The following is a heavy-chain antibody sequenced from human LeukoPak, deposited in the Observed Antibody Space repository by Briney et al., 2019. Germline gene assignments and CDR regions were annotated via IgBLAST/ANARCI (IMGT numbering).Heavy chain of an antibody. CDR2: IDPNNAGT. D-gene: IGHD2-2*01. J-gene: IGHJ6*02. V-gene: IGHV1-2*02. CDR1: GYTFTGYY. CDR3: ARDGGRGPAAISVYYYGMDV. Sequence: ASVKVSCKTSGYTFTGYYLHWLRQAPGQGLEWMGWIDPNNAGTKYGQKFQGRISMTSDTSINTAYMELSRLRSDDTAVYYCARDGGRGPAAISVYYYGMDVWGQGTTVTVSS.